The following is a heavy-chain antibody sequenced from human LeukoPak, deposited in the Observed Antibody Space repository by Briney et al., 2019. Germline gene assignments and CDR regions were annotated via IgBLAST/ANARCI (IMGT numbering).Heavy chain of an antibody. J-gene: IGHJ6*03. CDR3: TTDSGGREDYYYYMDV. CDR2: IKSKTDGGTT. V-gene: IGHV3-15*01. Sequence: ETLSLTCAVYGGSFSGYYWSWIRQPPGKGLEWVGRIKSKTDGGTTDYAAPVKGRFTISRDDSKNTLYLQMNSLKTEDTAVYYCTTDSGGREDYYYYMDVWGKGTTVTISS. D-gene: IGHD3-10*01. CDR1: GGSFSGYY.